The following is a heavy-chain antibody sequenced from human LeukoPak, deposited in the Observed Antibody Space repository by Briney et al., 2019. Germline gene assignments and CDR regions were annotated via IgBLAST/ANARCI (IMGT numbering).Heavy chain of an antibody. V-gene: IGHV3-20*04. CDR2: INWNGGST. D-gene: IGHD1-14*01. J-gene: IGHJ6*03. CDR3: ARARSDHPTLSFLHYYYYMDV. Sequence: GGSLRLSCAASGFTFDDYGMSWVRQAPGKGLEWVSGINWNGGSTGYADSVKGRFTISRDNAKNSLYLQINSLRAEDTALYYCARARSDHPTLSFLHYYYYMDVWGKGTTVTVSS. CDR1: GFTFDDYG.